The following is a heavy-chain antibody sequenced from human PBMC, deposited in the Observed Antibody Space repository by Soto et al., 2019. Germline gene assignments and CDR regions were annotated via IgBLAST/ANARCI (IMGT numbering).Heavy chain of an antibody. CDR1: GFTFSSYA. Sequence: GGSLRLSCAASGFTFSSYAMSWVRQAPGKGLEWVSAISGSGGSTYYADSVKGRFTISRDNSKNTLYLQMNSLRAEDTAVYYCAKGAYYGSGSYRKPISPLDYWGQGTLVTVSS. J-gene: IGHJ4*02. V-gene: IGHV3-23*01. D-gene: IGHD3-10*01. CDR2: ISGSGGST. CDR3: AKGAYYGSGSYRKPISPLDY.